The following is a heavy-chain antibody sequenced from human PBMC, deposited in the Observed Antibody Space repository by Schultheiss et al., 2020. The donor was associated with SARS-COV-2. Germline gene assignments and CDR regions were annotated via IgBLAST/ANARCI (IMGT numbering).Heavy chain of an antibody. V-gene: IGHV4-30-2*03. CDR2: IYYSGST. CDR1: GGSISSGLYS. Sequence: SETLSLTCGVSGGSISSGLYSWSWIRQPPGKGLEWIGSIYYSGSTYYNPSLKSRVTISVDTSKNQFSLKLSSVTAADTAVYYCARLGGAGYSSSWYIDYYYYYGMDVWGQGTTVTVSS. J-gene: IGHJ6*02. D-gene: IGHD6-13*01. CDR3: ARLGGAGYSSSWYIDYYYYYGMDV.